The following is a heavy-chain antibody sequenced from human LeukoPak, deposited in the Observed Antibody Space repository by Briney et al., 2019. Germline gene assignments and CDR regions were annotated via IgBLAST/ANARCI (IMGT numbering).Heavy chain of an antibody. D-gene: IGHD3-10*01. J-gene: IGHJ4*02. CDR3: TTESDGSGSYYNVGYFDY. V-gene: IGHV4-59*01. CDR1: GASISSYY. CDR2: IYYSGST. Sequence: PSETLSLTCTVSGASISSYYWSWIRQPPGKGLEWIGYIYYSGSTNYNPSLKSRVTMSVDTSKNQFSLKLSSVTAADTAVYYCTTESDGSGSYYNVGYFDYWGQGTLVTVSS.